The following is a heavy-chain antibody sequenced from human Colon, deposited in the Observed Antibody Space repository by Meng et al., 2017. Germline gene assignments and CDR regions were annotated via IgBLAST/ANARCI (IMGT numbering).Heavy chain of an antibody. CDR1: GGSITTNSY. CDR3: ARHGGYYQDY. Sequence: VRLLGAGPGPVKPSGSLSLPCAVSGGSITTNSYWSRVRQSPEKGLAWIGQIDHRGDPYYNPSLKSRVTMSVDRSKSQVSLQPTSVTAADTAVYYCARHGGYYQDYWGQGTLVTVSS. V-gene: IGHV4-4*02. J-gene: IGHJ4*02. CDR2: IDHRGDP. D-gene: IGHD4-23*01.